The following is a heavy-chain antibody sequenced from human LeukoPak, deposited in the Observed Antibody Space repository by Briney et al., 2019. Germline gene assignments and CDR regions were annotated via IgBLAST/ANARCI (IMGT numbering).Heavy chain of an antibody. CDR1: GYTLTELS. CDR3: ATDLAGYSGSYLYY. V-gene: IGHV1-24*01. J-gene: IGHJ4*02. CDR2: FDPEDGET. Sequence: ASVKVSCKVSGYTLTELSMHWVRQAPGKGLEWMGGFDPEDGETIYAQKFQGRVTMTEDTSTDTAYMELSSLRSEDTAVYYCATDLAGYSGSYLYYWGQGTLVTVSS. D-gene: IGHD1-26*01.